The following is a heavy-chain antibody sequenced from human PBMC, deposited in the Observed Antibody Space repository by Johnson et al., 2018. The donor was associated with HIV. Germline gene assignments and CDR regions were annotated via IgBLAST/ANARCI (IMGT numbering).Heavy chain of an antibody. CDR2: IWYDGSNK. V-gene: IGHV3-33*08. D-gene: IGHD3-22*01. CDR1: DFTVSSNY. Sequence: QVRLVESGGGLVQPGGYLRLSCAASDFTVSSNYMSWVRQAPGKGLEWVAVIWYDGSNKYYADSVKGRFTISRDNSKNTVYLQMNSLRAEDTAVYYCAREGTKDSSGLDVGAFDIWGQGTMVTVSS. CDR3: AREGTKDSSGLDVGAFDI. J-gene: IGHJ3*02.